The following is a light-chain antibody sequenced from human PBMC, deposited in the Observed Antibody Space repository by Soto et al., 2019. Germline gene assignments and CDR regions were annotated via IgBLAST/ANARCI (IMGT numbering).Light chain of an antibody. CDR2: EVS. CDR1: SSDIGDYNY. V-gene: IGLV2-14*01. J-gene: IGLJ3*02. Sequence: QSVLTQPASVSGSPGQSITISCTGTSSDIGDYNYVSWYQQHPGKAPKLIIYEVSNRPSGVSNRFSGSKSGNTASLTIYGLQAEDEADYYCSSYTNSIAVFGGGTKVTVL. CDR3: SSYTNSIAV.